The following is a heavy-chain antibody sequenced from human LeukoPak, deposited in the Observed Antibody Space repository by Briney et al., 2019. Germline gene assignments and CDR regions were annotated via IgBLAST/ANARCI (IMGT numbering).Heavy chain of an antibody. Sequence: SETLSLTCTVSGGSISTYYWSWIRQPPGKGLEWIGYISYSGSTNYNPSLKSRVTISVDTSKNQFSLKLSSVTAADTAVYYCARARSYSNYYFDYWGQGTLVTVSS. J-gene: IGHJ4*02. V-gene: IGHV4-59*01. CDR3: ARARSYSNYYFDY. CDR1: GGSISTYY. D-gene: IGHD4-11*01. CDR2: ISYSGST.